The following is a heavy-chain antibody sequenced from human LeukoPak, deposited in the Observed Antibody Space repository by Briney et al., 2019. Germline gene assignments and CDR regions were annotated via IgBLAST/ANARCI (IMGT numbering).Heavy chain of an antibody. Sequence: GGSLRLSCVASGFTFTKYAMDWVRQAPGKGLEWVASISYDDTNRAYSDSVKGRFTVSRDKSNNTLYLQMNSLRAEDTGVYYCARDCSSATCYAAFDYWGQGTLVTVSS. D-gene: IGHD2-2*01. J-gene: IGHJ4*02. CDR2: ISYDDTNR. CDR3: ARDCSSATCYAAFDY. CDR1: GFTFTKYA. V-gene: IGHV3-30-3*01.